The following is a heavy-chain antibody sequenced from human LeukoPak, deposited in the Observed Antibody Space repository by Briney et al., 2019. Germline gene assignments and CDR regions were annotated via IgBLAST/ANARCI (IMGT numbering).Heavy chain of an antibody. D-gene: IGHD3-22*01. CDR2: IIPILGIA. Sequence: SVKVSCKASGGTFSSYAISWVRQAPGQGLEWMGRIIPILGIANYAQKFQGRVTITADKSTSTAYMELSSLRSEDTAVYYCASDVDSSGYYYGSFYHFDYWGQGTLVTVSS. J-gene: IGHJ4*02. CDR1: GGTFSSYA. CDR3: ASDVDSSGYYYGSFYHFDY. V-gene: IGHV1-69*04.